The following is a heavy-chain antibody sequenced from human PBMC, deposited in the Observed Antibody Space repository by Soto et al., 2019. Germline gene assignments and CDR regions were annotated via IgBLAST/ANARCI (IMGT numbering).Heavy chain of an antibody. V-gene: IGHV3-74*01. Sequence: GGSLRLSCAASGFTFSSYSMGGVRQAPGKGLVWVSRINSSGSSTSYADSVKGRFTISRDNAKNTLYLQMNSLRAEDTAVYYCARAIYGMDVWGQGTTVTVSS. CDR2: INSSGSST. J-gene: IGHJ6*02. CDR3: ARAIYGMDV. CDR1: GFTFSSYS.